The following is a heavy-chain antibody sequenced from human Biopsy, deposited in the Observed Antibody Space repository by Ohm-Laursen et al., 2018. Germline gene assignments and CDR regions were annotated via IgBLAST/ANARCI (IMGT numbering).Heavy chain of an antibody. CDR1: GGSMTGYE. J-gene: IGHJ3*02. CDR2: IYYSGGT. D-gene: IGHD1-26*01. CDR3: ARVEAGTYDALDI. V-gene: IGHV4-59*01. Sequence: TLSLTCSVSGGSMTGYEWSWIRLAPGKGLEWIGYIYYSGGTKYNPSLASRVTFSVDMSKSQFSLKLYSVTAVDTAVYYCARVEAGTYDALDIWGQGTLVAVSA.